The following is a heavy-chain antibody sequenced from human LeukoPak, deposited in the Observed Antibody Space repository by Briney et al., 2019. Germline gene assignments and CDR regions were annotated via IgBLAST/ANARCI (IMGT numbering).Heavy chain of an antibody. CDR2: SNAGNGNT. CDR1: GYTFTSYA. D-gene: IGHD2-2*01. V-gene: IGHV1-3*02. Sequence: ASVKVSCKASGYTFTSYAMHWVRQAPGQRLEWMGWSNAGNGNTKYSQEFQGRVTITRDTSASTAYMELSSLRSDDTAFYYCARVTYCITTSCFYLGYWGQGTLVTVSS. J-gene: IGHJ4*02. CDR3: ARVTYCITTSCFYLGY.